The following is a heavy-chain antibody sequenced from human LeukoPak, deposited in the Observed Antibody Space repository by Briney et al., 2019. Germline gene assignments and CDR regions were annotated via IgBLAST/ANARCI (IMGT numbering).Heavy chain of an antibody. J-gene: IGHJ6*03. D-gene: IGHD3-10*01. Sequence: GSVKVSCKASGYTFTSYYMHWVRQAPGQGLEWMGIINPSGGSTSYAQKFQGRVTMTRDTSTSTVYMELSSLRSEDTAVYYCARDLQVRGVIITSHYYYYMDVWGKGTTVTVSS. CDR1: GYTFTSYY. CDR3: ARDLQVRGVIITSHYYYYMDV. V-gene: IGHV1-46*01. CDR2: INPSGGST.